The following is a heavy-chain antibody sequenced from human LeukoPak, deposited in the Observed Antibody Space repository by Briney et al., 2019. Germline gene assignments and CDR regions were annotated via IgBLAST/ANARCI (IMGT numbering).Heavy chain of an antibody. CDR1: GFTFSSYG. Sequence: PGGSLRLSCAASGFTFSSYGMHWVRQAPGKGLEWVAVIWYDGSNKXXADSVKGRFTISRDNSKNTLYLQMNSLRAEDTAVYYCAVLRGANDYWGQGTLVTVSS. D-gene: IGHD6-6*01. CDR2: IWYDGSNK. V-gene: IGHV3-33*01. J-gene: IGHJ4*02. CDR3: AVLRGANDY.